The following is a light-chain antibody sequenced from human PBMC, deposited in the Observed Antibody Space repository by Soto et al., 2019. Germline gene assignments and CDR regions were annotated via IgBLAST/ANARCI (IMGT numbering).Light chain of an antibody. CDR3: QQFYTTPK. J-gene: IGKJ1*01. V-gene: IGKV4-1*01. Sequence: DIVMTQSPDSLAVSLGERATINCKSSQSILHSPNNKDALTWYQQKPGQPPKLLINWASTRESGVPDRFSGAGSGTDFTLTISSLQAEDVAVYYCQQFYTTPKLGQGTKVDIK. CDR1: QSILHSPNNKDA. CDR2: WAS.